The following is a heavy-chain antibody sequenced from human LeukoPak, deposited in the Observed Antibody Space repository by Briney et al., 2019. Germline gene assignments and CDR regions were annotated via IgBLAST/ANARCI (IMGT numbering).Heavy chain of an antibody. CDR3: ARAATVVVVIAYYFDY. V-gene: IGHV3-30-3*01. CDR2: ISYDGSNK. J-gene: IGHJ4*02. Sequence: PGGSLRLSCAASGFTFSSYAMHWVHQAPGKGLEWVAVISYDGSNKYYADSVKGRFTISRDNSKNTLYLQMNSLRAEDTAVYYCARAATVVVVIAYYFDYWGQGTLVTVSS. D-gene: IGHD3-22*01. CDR1: GFTFSSYA.